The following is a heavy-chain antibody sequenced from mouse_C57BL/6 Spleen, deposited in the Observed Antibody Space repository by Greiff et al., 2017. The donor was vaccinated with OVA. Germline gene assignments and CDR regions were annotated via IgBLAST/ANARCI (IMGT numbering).Heavy chain of an antibody. CDR2: ISYDGSN. CDR3: ARRYYGSRGYFDV. CDR1: GYSITSGYY. J-gene: IGHJ1*03. D-gene: IGHD1-1*01. V-gene: IGHV3-6*01. Sequence: EVHLVESGPGLVKPSQSLSLTCSVTGYSITSGYYWNWIRQFPGNKLEWMGYISYDGSNNYNPSLKNRISITRDTSKNQFFLKLNSVTTEDTATYYCARRYYGSRGYFDVWGTGTTVTVSS.